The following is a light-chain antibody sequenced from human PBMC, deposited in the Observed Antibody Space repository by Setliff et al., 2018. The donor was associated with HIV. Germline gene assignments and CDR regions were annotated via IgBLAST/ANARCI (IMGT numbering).Light chain of an antibody. CDR1: SGDVGTYNL. J-gene: IGLJ1*01. CDR3: CSDTGSDTIDV. Sequence: QSAPTQPASVSGSPGQAITISCTGTSGDVGTYNLVSWYQQHPGKAPQLIIYEVTKRPSGVSARFSGSKSGNTASLIISGLQAEDEADYYCCSDTGSDTIDVFRTGTKVTVL. CDR2: EVT. V-gene: IGLV2-23*02.